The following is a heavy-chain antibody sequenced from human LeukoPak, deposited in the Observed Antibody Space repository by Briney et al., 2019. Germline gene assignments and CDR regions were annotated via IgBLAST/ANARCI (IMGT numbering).Heavy chain of an antibody. V-gene: IGHV4-4*07. CDR2: IYSSGTT. CDR1: GGSISNYY. Sequence: PSETLSLTCTVSGGSISNYYWTWIRQPAGKGLEWIGRIYSSGTTNYKPALKSRVTISVDTSKNQFSLKLSSVTAADTAVYYCARIPNQSKYSIGDYWGQGTLVTVSS. D-gene: IGHD1-14*01. CDR3: ARIPNQSKYSIGDY. J-gene: IGHJ4*02.